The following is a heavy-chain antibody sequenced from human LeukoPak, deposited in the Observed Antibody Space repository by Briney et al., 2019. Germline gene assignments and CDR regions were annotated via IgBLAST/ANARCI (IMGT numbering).Heavy chain of an antibody. CDR2: INGSGGST. CDR3: AKVLPREPRFGELSSP. J-gene: IGHJ5*02. D-gene: IGHD3-10*01. V-gene: IGHV3-23*01. Sequence: GGSLRLSCTASGFTFSSYAMSWVRQAPGKGLEWVSAINGSGGSTYYADSVKGRFTISRDNSKNTLYLQMNSLRAEDTAVYYCAKVLPREPRFGELSSPWGQGTLVTVSS. CDR1: GFTFSSYA.